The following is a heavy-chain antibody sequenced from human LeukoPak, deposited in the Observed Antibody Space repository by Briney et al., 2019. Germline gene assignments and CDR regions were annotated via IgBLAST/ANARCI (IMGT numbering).Heavy chain of an antibody. CDR2: IWYDGSSK. Sequence: PGGSLRPSCAASGFTFSSYAMHWVRQAPGKGLEWVAVIWYDGSSKYYADSVKGRFIISRDNSKNTLFLQMNSLRAEDTAVYYCTKDGESNTGNPGDYWGQGTLVTVSS. D-gene: IGHD2-8*02. CDR3: TKDGESNTGNPGDY. V-gene: IGHV3-33*06. CDR1: GFTFSSYA. J-gene: IGHJ4*02.